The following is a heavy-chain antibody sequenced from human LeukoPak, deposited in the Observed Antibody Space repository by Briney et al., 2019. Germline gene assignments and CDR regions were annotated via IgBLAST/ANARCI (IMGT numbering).Heavy chain of an antibody. CDR1: GFTFSSYS. CDR3: ARHSDYDILTGPNDY. V-gene: IGHV3-21*01. Sequence: TGGSLRLSCAASGFTFSSYSMNWVRQAPGKGLEWVSSISTSSSYKYYADSLKGRSTISRDNAKNSLYLQMNSLGAEDTAVYYCARHSDYDILTGPNDYWGQGTLVTVSS. J-gene: IGHJ4*02. D-gene: IGHD3-9*01. CDR2: ISTSSSYK.